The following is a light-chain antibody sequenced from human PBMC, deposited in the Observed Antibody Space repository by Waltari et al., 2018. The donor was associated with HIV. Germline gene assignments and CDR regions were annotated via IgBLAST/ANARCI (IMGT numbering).Light chain of an antibody. Sequence: QSVLTQPPSTSGTPGQKVTISCSGSSSNLGTNNVYWYQKLPGTAPKRLIYKNDQRPSGVPDRFSGSKSGASASLAIIGLRSGDEGDYYCAGWDESLSGVIFGGGTKLSVL. J-gene: IGLJ2*01. CDR2: KND. CDR3: AGWDESLSGVI. CDR1: SSNLGTNN. V-gene: IGLV1-47*01.